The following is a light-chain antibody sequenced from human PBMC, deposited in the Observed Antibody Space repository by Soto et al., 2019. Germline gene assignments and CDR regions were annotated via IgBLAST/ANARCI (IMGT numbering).Light chain of an antibody. Sequence: QSALTQPASVSGSPGQSITISCTGTTSDVGGYNFVSWNQHHPGKAPKLMIYEVSNRPSGVSNRFSGSKSGSTASLTISGLQPEDEADYYCCSYTASSTPWVFGGGTQLTVL. CDR1: TSDVGGYNF. V-gene: IGLV2-14*01. J-gene: IGLJ3*02. CDR3: CSYTASSTPWV. CDR2: EVS.